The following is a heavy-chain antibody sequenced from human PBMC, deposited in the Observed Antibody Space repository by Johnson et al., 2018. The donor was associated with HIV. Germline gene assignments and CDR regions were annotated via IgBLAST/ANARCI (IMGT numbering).Heavy chain of an antibody. J-gene: IGHJ3*02. V-gene: IGHV3-72*01. Sequence: EVLLLESGGGVVQPGGSLRLSCAASGFIFSDHYMDWVRQAPGKGLEWVGRSRDKANTHTTEYAASVKGRFTITRDDAKSCLYLQMNSLKTEETAGYYCVRDSSGYSGFDIWGQGTVVTGSS. CDR1: GFIFSDHY. CDR3: VRDSSGYSGFDI. D-gene: IGHD3-22*01. CDR2: SRDKANTHTT.